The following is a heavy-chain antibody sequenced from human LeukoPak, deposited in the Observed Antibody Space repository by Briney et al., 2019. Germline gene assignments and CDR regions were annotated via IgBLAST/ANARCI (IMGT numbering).Heavy chain of an antibody. CDR2: IVGIGSST. J-gene: IGHJ4*02. CDR3: AKWGDYDILAGYYDSDY. D-gene: IGHD3-9*01. CDR1: GFTFSNYA. Sequence: PGGSLRLSCAASGFTFSNYAMSWVRQAPGKGLEWVSAIVGIGSSTYYADSLKGRFTISRDNSKNTLYLPLNRLRAEDTAVYYCAKWGDYDILAGYYDSDYWGQGTLVTVSS. V-gene: IGHV3-23*01.